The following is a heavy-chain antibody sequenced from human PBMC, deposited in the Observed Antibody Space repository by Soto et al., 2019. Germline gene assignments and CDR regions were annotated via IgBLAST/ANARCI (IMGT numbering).Heavy chain of an antibody. CDR3: ARDHLTGTTSPIDY. J-gene: IGHJ4*02. D-gene: IGHD1-7*01. V-gene: IGHV3-30-3*01. CDR2: ISYDGSNK. Sequence: GGSLRLSCAASGFTFSSYAMHWVRQAPGKGLEWVAVISYDGSNKYYADSVKGRFTISRDNSKNTLYLQMNSLRAEDTAVYYCARDHLTGTTSPIDYWGQGTLVTVSS. CDR1: GFTFSSYA.